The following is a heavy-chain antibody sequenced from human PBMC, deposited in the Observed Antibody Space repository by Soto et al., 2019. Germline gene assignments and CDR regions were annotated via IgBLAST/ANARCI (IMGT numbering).Heavy chain of an antibody. Sequence: GGSLRLSCAAPGFTFNTYAMSWVRQAPGQGLEWVSAISGSGFSTYYADSVKGRFSISSDSSKNTLFLQMNSLRADDTAVYFCATFTFGRPFDTWGQGTMVTV. V-gene: IGHV3-23*01. CDR1: GFTFNTYA. CDR2: ISGSGFST. D-gene: IGHD3-16*01. CDR3: ATFTFGRPFDT. J-gene: IGHJ3*02.